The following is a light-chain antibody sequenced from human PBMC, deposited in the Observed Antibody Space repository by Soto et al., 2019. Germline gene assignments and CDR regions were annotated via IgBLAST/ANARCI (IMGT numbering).Light chain of an antibody. J-gene: IGKJ1*01. CDR1: QTINSDY. V-gene: IGKV3-20*01. Sequence: EIVLTQSPGTLSVSPGERATLSCRASQTINSDYLAWYQQKPGQAPCLLIYGTSSRATGIPDRFSGSGSGTDFTLTISRLEPEDSAIYYCQQYGSWTFGQGTKVEIK. CDR2: GTS. CDR3: QQYGSWT.